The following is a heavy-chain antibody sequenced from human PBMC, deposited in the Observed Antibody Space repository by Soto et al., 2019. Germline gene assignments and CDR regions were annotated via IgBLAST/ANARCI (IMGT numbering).Heavy chain of an antibody. CDR3: ARDVRSIAAAIVGGMDA. V-gene: IGHV4-59*01. CDR1: GGSISSYC. Sequence: PXETLALGFTVGGGSISSYCWSWIRQPPGRGLEWIGYIYYSGSTNYNPSLKSRVTISVDTSKNQFSLKLSSVTAADTAVYYCARDVRSIAAAIVGGMDAWGQATTVTVSS. J-gene: IGHJ6*02. D-gene: IGHD6-13*01. CDR2: IYYSGST.